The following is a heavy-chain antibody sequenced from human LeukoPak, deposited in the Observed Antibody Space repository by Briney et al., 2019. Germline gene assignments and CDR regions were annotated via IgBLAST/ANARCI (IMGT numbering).Heavy chain of an antibody. Sequence: GGSLRLSCAASGFTFSSYAMSWVRQAPGKGLEWVSAISGSGGSTYYADSVKGRFTISRDNSKSTLYLQMNSLRVEDTAEYFCGRDPNGDYVGAFEFWGQGTKVAVSS. J-gene: IGHJ3*01. D-gene: IGHD3-16*01. CDR2: ISGSGGST. CDR3: GRDPNGDYVGAFEF. V-gene: IGHV3-23*01. CDR1: GFTFSSYA.